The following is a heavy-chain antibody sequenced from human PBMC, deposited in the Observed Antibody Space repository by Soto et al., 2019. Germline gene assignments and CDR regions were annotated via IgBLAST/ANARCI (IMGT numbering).Heavy chain of an antibody. CDR3: ATVSDV. J-gene: IGHJ4*02. D-gene: IGHD2-8*01. CDR1: GFTFRSHR. Sequence: EVQLVESGGGLVQPGGSLRVSCAASGFTFRSHRIHWVRQAPGKGLEWVSRIDTAGGGTSYADSVKGRFTISTDNAENTVSLQMQGLRVEDTAVYYCATVSDVWGQGTLVTVSS. CDR2: IDTAGGGT. V-gene: IGHV3-74*01.